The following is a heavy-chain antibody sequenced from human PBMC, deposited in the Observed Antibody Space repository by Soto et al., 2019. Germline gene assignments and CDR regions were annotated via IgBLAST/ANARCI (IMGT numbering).Heavy chain of an antibody. CDR3: ARVIGYCRNNDCSWTFDI. J-gene: IGHJ3*02. D-gene: IGHD2-2*03. CDR2: FYPGDSTS. CDR1: GYSFISYW. V-gene: IGHV5-51*01. Sequence: GESLKISCKTSGYSFISYWVAWVRQKPGKGLEWMGTFYPGDSTSTYSPSFQGQVTISVDKSISTAYLHLSSLKASDTAMYYCARVIGYCRNNDCSWTFDIWGQGTTVTVSS.